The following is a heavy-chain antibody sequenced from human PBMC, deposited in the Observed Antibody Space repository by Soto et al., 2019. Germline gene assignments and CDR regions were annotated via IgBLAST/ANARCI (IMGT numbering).Heavy chain of an antibody. J-gene: IGHJ2*01. D-gene: IGHD6-13*01. CDR1: GASISSGDYY. V-gene: IGHV4-31*03. Sequence: QVQLQESGPGLVKPSQTLSLTCTVSGASISSGDYYWSWIRQHPGKGLEWIGYIFYDGTTYYNPSIKSRLALSIDTSENPFSLELTSVTAADTAVYYCARDRDSNFPGWYFDLWGRGTLVTVSS. CDR3: ARDRDSNFPGWYFDL. CDR2: IFYDGTT.